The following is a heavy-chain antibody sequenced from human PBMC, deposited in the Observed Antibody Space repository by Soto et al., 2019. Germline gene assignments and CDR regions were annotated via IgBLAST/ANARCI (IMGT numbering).Heavy chain of an antibody. V-gene: IGHV3-74*01. D-gene: IGHD4-4*01. CDR3: ARETYRGFYFDY. CDR1: GFTFTDYW. Sequence: GGSLRLSCAASGFTFTDYWTHWVRQAPGKGLVWVSRINSDGSRTSYADSVTGRFTISRDNAKNTLYLQMNSLRVEDTALYYCARETYRGFYFDYWGQGTLVTAPQ. CDR2: INSDGSRT. J-gene: IGHJ4*02.